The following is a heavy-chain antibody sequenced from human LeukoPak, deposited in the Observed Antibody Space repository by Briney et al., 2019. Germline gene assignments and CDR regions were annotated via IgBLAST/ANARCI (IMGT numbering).Heavy chain of an antibody. CDR1: GYTFTGYY. CDR3: ARDLYSNYFYYGMDV. J-gene: IGHJ6*02. CDR2: INPNSGGT. D-gene: IGHD4-11*01. V-gene: IGHV1-2*02. Sequence: GASVKVSCKASGYTFTGYYMHWVRQAPGQGLEWMGWINPNSGGTNYAQKFQGRVTMTRDTSISTAYMELSRLRSDDTAVYYCARDLYSNYFYYGMDVWGQGTTVTVSS.